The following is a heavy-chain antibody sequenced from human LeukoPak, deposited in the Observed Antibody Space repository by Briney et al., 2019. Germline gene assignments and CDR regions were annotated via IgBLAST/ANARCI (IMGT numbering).Heavy chain of an antibody. CDR2: INHSGSS. CDR1: SGSFSNYY. D-gene: IGHD3-22*01. V-gene: IGHV4-34*01. Sequence: RSEPLSLTCAVYSGSFSNYYWTWIRQPRGKGLEWIGDINHSGSSNYNPSFKSRVTISVDTSKNHFFLQLSSGPGADAAVEYCARNGNYYDGRSYNYYFDCWGKGTLGTASS. J-gene: IGHJ4*02. CDR3: ARNGNYYDGRSYNYYFDC.